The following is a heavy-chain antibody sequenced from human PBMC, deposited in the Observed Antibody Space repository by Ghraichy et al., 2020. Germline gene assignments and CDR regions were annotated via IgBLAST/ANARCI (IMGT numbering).Heavy chain of an antibody. CDR1: GGSISSYY. D-gene: IGHD4-17*01. V-gene: IGHV4-59*01. CDR2: IYYSGST. CDR3: ARDPRIYGDYFDY. J-gene: IGHJ4*02. Sequence: SETLSLTCTVSGGSISSYYWSWIRQPPGKGLEWIGYIYYSGSTNYNPSLKSRVTISVDTSKNQFSLKLSSVTAADTAVYYCARDPRIYGDYFDYWGQGTLVTVTS.